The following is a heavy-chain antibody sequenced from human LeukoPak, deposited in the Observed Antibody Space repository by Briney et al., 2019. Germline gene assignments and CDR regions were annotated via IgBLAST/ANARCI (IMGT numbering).Heavy chain of an antibody. CDR2: IYYSGST. D-gene: IGHD3-22*01. V-gene: IGHV4-59*01. CDR1: GGSLSSYY. Sequence: SETLSLTCTVSGGSLSSYYWRWIRQPPGKGLEWIGYIYYSGSTNYNPSLKSRVTISVDTSKNQFSLNLSSVTAADTAVYYCARTDYDSSGPNFDYWGQGTLVTVSS. J-gene: IGHJ4*02. CDR3: ARTDYDSSGPNFDY.